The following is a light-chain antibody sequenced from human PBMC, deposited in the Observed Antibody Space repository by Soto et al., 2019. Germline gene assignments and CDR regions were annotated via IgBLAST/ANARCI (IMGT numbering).Light chain of an antibody. CDR2: ATS. Sequence: DVQMTPFPSSLSAFVGYIVTLTCRASQGIAPYLAWFQQKTGTVPKLLIYATSTLQSGVPSRFSGSGSGTDFTLTISSLQPEDVATYYCQKYNSAPLTFGGGTKVDIK. CDR1: QGIAPY. J-gene: IGKJ4*01. V-gene: IGKV1-27*01. CDR3: QKYNSAPLT.